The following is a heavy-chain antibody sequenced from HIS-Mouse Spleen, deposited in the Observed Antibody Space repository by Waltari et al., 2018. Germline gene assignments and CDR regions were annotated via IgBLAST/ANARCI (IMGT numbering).Heavy chain of an antibody. V-gene: IGHV3-30*18. J-gene: IGHJ4*02. Sequence: QVQLVESGGGVVQPGRSLRLSCAASVFPFRSYGMHWVRQAPGKGLGWVAVISYDGSNKYYADSVKGRFTISRDNSKNTLYLQMNSLRAEDTAVYYCAKDKHHAFDYWGQGTLVTVSS. CDR1: VFPFRSYG. CDR2: ISYDGSNK. CDR3: AKDKHHAFDY.